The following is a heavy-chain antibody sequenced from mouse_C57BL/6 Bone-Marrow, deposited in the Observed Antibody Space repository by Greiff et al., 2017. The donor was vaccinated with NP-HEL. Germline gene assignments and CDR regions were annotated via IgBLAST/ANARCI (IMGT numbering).Heavy chain of an antibody. D-gene: IGHD2-3*01. CDR1: GFNIKDDY. CDR3: TTPSYEGYISYSVY. Sequence: VQLQQSGAELVRPGASVKLSCTASGFNIKDDYMHWVKQRPEQGLEWIGWIDPENGDTEYASKFQGKATITADTSSNTAYLQLSSLTSEDTPVSYCTTPSYEGYISYSVYWGQGTTLTVSP. V-gene: IGHV14-4*01. CDR2: IDPENGDT. J-gene: IGHJ2*01.